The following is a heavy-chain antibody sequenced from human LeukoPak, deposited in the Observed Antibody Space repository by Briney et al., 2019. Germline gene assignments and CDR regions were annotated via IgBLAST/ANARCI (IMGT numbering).Heavy chain of an antibody. D-gene: IGHD4-23*01. J-gene: IGHJ5*02. Sequence: PSETLSLTCTVSGGSISSSSYYWGWIRQPPGKGLEWIGSIYYSGSTYYNPSLKSRVTISVDTSKNQFSLKLSSVTAADMAEYFCARRVVTRGPNWFDPWGQGTLVTVSS. CDR2: IYYSGST. V-gene: IGHV4-39*01. CDR1: GGSISSSSYY. CDR3: ARRVVTRGPNWFDP.